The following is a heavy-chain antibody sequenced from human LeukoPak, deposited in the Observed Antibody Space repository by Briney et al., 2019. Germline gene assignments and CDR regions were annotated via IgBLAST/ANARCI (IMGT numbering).Heavy chain of an antibody. CDR3: ARVVRVAGAFDI. CDR1: GGTFSSYA. J-gene: IGHJ3*02. D-gene: IGHD6-19*01. V-gene: IGHV1-69*04. Sequence: GSSVKVSCKASGGTFSSYAISWVRQAPGQGLEWMGWISAYNGNTNYAQKFQGRVTITADKSTSTAYMELSSLRSEDTAVYYCARVVRVAGAFDIWGQGTMVTVSS. CDR2: ISAYNGNT.